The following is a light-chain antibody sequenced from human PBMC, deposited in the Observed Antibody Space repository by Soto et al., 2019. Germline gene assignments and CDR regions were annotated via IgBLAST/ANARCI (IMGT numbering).Light chain of an antibody. V-gene: IGLV2-23*02. J-gene: IGLJ2*01. CDR2: EVT. CDR3: CSYAGSSTLV. CDR1: SSDVGGYKY. Sequence: QSVLTQPASVSGSPGQSITISCTGTSSDVGGYKYVSWYQQHPGKAPKLMIYEVTNRPSGVSNRFSGSKSGNTASLTISGLQAEDEADYYCCSYAGSSTLVFGGGTQLTVL.